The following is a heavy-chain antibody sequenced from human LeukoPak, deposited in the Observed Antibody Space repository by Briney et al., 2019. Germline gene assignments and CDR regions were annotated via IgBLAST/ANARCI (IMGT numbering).Heavy chain of an antibody. CDR1: ELNVSNNY. CDR3: AREHYDYFWGTYRSYALDI. D-gene: IGHD3-16*02. J-gene: IGHJ3*02. V-gene: IGHV3-53*01. CDR2: IYSGGTT. Sequence: GGSLRLSCAASELNVSNNYMNWVRQAPGKGLEWVSVIYSGGTTNYADSVQGRFTISRDSSKNTVYLQMNRLRADDAAVYYCAREHYDYFWGTYRSYALDIWGQGTMVTVSS.